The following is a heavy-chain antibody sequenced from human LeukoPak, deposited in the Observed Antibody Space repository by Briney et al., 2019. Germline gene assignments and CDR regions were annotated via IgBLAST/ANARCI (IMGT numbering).Heavy chain of an antibody. J-gene: IGHJ4*02. CDR1: GGSFSGYY. CDR3: VRRLPSFWRNHFDY. V-gene: IGHV4-34*01. CDR2: INHSGST. Sequence: SETLSLTCAVYGGSFSGYYWSWIRQPPGKGLEWIGEINHSGSTNYNPSLKSRVTISVDTSKNQFSLKLSSVTAADTAVYYCVRRLPSFWRNHFDYWGQGTLVTVSS. D-gene: IGHD1-14*01.